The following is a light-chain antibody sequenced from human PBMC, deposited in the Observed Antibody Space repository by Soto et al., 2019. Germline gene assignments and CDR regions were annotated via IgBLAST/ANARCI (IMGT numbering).Light chain of an antibody. V-gene: IGKV4-1*01. J-gene: IGKJ1*01. Sequence: DIVMTQSPDSLAVSLGERATINCKSSRSVLYNSNNKNYLAWYQQKPGQPPRLLIYWASSRESGVPDRFSGSGSGTDFTLTISSLQAEDVAVYYCQQYYSTPRTFGQGTKVDI. CDR3: QQYYSTPRT. CDR2: WAS. CDR1: RSVLYNSNNKNY.